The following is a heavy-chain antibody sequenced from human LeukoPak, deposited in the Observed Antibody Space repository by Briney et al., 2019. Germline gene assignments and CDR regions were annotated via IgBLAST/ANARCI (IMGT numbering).Heavy chain of an antibody. Sequence: GSLILSCAASGFTFSSYSMNWVRQAPGKGLEWVSSISSSSSYIYYADSVKGRFTISRDNAKNSLYLQMNSLRAEDTAVYYCARDRVAGIFDYWGQGTLVTVSS. V-gene: IGHV3-21*01. CDR1: GFTFSSYS. CDR3: ARDRVAGIFDY. J-gene: IGHJ4*02. CDR2: ISSSSSYI. D-gene: IGHD6-19*01.